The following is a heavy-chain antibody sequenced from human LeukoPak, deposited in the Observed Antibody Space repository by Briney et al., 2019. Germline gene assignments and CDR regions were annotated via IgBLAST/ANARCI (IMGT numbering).Heavy chain of an antibody. CDR2: IRAYNGNT. CDR3: RRASYYDSSGSIAY. D-gene: IGHD3-22*01. CDR1: GYTFTSYG. Sequence: ASVNVSCKASGYTFTSYGISWVRHAPAQGRERVGWIRAYNGNTNYTQKLQRRVTITTDTSTSTAYMELRRHRSDYTAVYYYRRASYYDSSGSIAYWGQGTLVTLP. V-gene: IGHV1-18*01. J-gene: IGHJ4*02.